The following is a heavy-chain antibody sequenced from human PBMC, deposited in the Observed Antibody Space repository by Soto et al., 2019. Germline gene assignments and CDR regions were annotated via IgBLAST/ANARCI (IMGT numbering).Heavy chain of an antibody. Sequence: ASVKLSCKASGGTLSSYAISWVRQAPGQGLEWMGGIIPISDTTNYAQKFQGRVTITADESTSTAYMELSSLRSEDTAVYYCARSQGSSTSLEIYYYYYYGMDVWGQGTTVTVSS. J-gene: IGHJ6*02. V-gene: IGHV1-69*13. D-gene: IGHD2-2*01. CDR2: IIPISDTT. CDR3: ARSQGSSTSLEIYYYYYYGMDV. CDR1: GGTLSSYA.